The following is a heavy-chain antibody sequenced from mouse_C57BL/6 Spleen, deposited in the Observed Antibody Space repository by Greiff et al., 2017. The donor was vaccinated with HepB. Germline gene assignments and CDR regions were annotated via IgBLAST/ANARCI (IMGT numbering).Heavy chain of an antibody. J-gene: IGHJ2*01. V-gene: IGHV5-4*01. CDR3: ARDGTTVLRFFDY. Sequence: EVMLVESGGGLVKPGGSLKLSCAASGFTFSSYAMSWVRQTPEKRLEWVATISDGGNYIYYPDNVKGRFTIYRDHAKNNLYLQMSHLKSEDTAMYYCARDGTTVLRFFDYWGQGTTLTVSS. D-gene: IGHD1-1*01. CDR1: GFTFSSYA. CDR2: ISDGGNYI.